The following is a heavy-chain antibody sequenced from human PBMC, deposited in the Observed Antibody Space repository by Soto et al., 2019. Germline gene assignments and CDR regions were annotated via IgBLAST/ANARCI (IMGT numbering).Heavy chain of an antibody. Sequence: PGGSLRLSCAASGFTFSSYGMHWVRQAPGKGLEWVAVISYDGSNKYYADSVKGRFTISRDNSKNTLYLQMNSLRAEDTAGYYCAKVGGGSFDYWGQGTLVTVSS. V-gene: IGHV3-30*18. CDR2: ISYDGSNK. CDR3: AKVGGGSFDY. CDR1: GFTFSSYG. D-gene: IGHD2-15*01. J-gene: IGHJ4*02.